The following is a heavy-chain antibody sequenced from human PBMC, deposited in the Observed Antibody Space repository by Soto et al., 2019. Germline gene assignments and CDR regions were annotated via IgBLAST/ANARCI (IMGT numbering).Heavy chain of an antibody. D-gene: IGHD2-21*02. CDR2: IIPIFGTA. V-gene: IGHV1-69*13. CDR1: GGTFSSYA. J-gene: IGHJ6*02. CDR3: ARDRVVVPAHGYYYGMDV. Sequence: GASVKVSCKASGGTFSSYAISWVRQAPGQGLEWMGGIIPIFGTANYAQKFQGRVTITADESTSTAYMELSSLRSEDTAVYYCARDRVVVPAHGYYYGMDVWGQGTTVTVSS.